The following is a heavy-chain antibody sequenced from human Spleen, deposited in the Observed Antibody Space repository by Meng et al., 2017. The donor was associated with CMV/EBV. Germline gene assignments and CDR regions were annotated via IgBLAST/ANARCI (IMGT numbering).Heavy chain of an antibody. J-gene: IGHJ4*02. D-gene: IGHD3-9*01. CDR1: VFTFSNYA. CDR3: AKVLYDILIGYPRPFDY. Sequence: GESLKISCAASVFTFSNYAMSWVRQAPGKGLEWVSGITGSGALTYYADSVKGRFTISRDNSKNILFLQMNSLRAEDTAVYYCAKVLYDILIGYPRPFDYWGQGTLVTVSS. V-gene: IGHV3-23*01. CDR2: ITGSGALT.